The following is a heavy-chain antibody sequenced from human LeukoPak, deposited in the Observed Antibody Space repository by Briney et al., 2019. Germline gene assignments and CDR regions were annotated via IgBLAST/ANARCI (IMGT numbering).Heavy chain of an antibody. D-gene: IGHD3-22*01. V-gene: IGHV4-39*07. CDR3: ARIRKHYDNTVYGGFDF. CDR2: IDYSGTT. Sequence: NPSETLSLTCLVSFGAITSDSHYWGWIRQTPGKGLEWIGSIDYSGTTYYNPSLKSRVTMSVDTSKNQFSLGLSSVTAADTAVYYCARIRKHYDNTVYGGFDFWGQGTLVTVSS. CDR1: FGAITSDSHY. J-gene: IGHJ4*02.